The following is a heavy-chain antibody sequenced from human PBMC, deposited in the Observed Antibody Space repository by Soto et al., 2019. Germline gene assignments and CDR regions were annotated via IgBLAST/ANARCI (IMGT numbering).Heavy chain of an antibody. V-gene: IGHV3-48*02. CDR1: RFTFSSYS. J-gene: IGHJ6*02. CDR2: ISSSGSNI. CDR3: ARVGDIVVVAGTKYYYPMDV. Sequence: EVQLVESGGDLVQPGGSLRLSCVVSRFTFSSYSMNWVRQAPGKGLEWVSYISSSGSNIYYADSVKGRFTISRDNARNSLYLQMNSLRDEDTAVYYCARVGDIVVVAGTKYYYPMDVWGQGTTVTVSS. D-gene: IGHD2-15*01.